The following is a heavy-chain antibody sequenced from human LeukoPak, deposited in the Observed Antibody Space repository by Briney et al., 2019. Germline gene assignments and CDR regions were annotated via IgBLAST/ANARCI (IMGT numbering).Heavy chain of an antibody. J-gene: IGHJ4*02. CDR3: ARGRDYDFWSATAGFDY. CDR2: IYYSGST. D-gene: IGHD3-3*01. CDR1: GGSISSYY. V-gene: IGHV4-59*01. Sequence: PSETLSLTCTVSGGSISSYYWSWIRQPPGKGPEWIGYIYYSGSTNYNPSLKSRVTISVDTSKNQFSLKLSSVTAADTAVYYCARGRDYDFWSATAGFDYWGQGTLVTVSS.